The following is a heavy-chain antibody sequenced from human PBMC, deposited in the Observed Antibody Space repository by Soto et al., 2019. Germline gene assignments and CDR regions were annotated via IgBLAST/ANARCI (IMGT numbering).Heavy chain of an antibody. Sequence: CLRLSCAACGFSFSSYAVGWVFQGPGKGLEWVAVVSIGGSTHYADSVRGRFTISRDNSKNTLSLQMNSLTAEDTAVYFCAKRRGAGGHFDYRGQGALVTVSS. CDR3: AKRRGAGGHFDY. J-gene: IGHJ4*02. V-gene: IGHV3-23*01. CDR2: VSIGGST. CDR1: GFSFSSYA. D-gene: IGHD2-15*01.